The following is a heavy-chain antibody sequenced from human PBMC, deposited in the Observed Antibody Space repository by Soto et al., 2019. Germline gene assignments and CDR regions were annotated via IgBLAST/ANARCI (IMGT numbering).Heavy chain of an antibody. J-gene: IGHJ6*02. CDR3: ARVCGSGITMHCYYYYGMDV. Sequence: GASVKVSCKASGGTFSSYAISWVRQAPGQGLEWMGGIIPIFGTANYAQKFQGRVTITADESTSTAYMELSSLRSEDTAVYYCARVCGSGITMHCYYYYGMDVWGQGTTVTVSS. D-gene: IGHD3-10*01. CDR1: GGTFSSYA. V-gene: IGHV1-69*13. CDR2: IIPIFGTA.